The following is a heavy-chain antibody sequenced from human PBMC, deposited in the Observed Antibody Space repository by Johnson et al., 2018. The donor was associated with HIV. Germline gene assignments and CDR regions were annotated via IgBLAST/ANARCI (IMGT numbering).Heavy chain of an antibody. CDR2: IRYDGSNK. CDR1: GFTFSSYG. V-gene: IGHV3-30*02. CDR3: AREYYYDSSGYYDEVSRAFDI. Sequence: QVQLVESGGGVVQPGGSLRLSCAASGFTFSSYGMHWVRQAPGKGLEWVAFIRYDGSNKYYADSVKGRFTISRDNSKNTLYLQMNSLRAEDTAVYYCAREYYYDSSGYYDEVSRAFDIWGQGTMVTVSS. J-gene: IGHJ3*02. D-gene: IGHD3-22*01.